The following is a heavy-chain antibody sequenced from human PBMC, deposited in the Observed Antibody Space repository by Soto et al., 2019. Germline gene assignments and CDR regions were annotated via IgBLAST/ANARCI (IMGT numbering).Heavy chain of an antibody. Sequence: QVQLVQSGAEVKKTGASVRVSCKASGYSFTSYGISWVRQAPGQGLEWMGWISAYNGNTNYAQKLQGRVTMTTDTFTSTAYRELRRLRSDDMAVYYCASQQWLYYYYGMDVWGEGTTVTVSS. D-gene: IGHD6-19*01. CDR1: GYSFTSYG. J-gene: IGHJ6*04. CDR2: ISAYNGNT. CDR3: ASQQWLYYYYGMDV. V-gene: IGHV1-18*03.